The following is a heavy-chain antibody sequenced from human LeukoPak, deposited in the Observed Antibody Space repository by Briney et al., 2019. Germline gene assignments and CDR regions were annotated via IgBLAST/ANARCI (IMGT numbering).Heavy chain of an antibody. CDR2: ISWNSGSI. J-gene: IGHJ4*02. D-gene: IGHD5-18*01. Sequence: GGSLRLSCAASGFTFNDYAMHWVRQAPGKGLEWVSGISWNSGSIGYADSVKGRFTISRDNAKNSLCLQMNSLRAEDTALYYCAKELFDGYSGPFDYWGQGTLVTVSS. CDR3: AKELFDGYSGPFDY. CDR1: GFTFNDYA. V-gene: IGHV3-9*01.